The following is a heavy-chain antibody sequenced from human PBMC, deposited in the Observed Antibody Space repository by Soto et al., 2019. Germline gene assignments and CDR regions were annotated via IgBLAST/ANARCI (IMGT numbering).Heavy chain of an antibody. V-gene: IGHV3-23*01. D-gene: IGHD3-9*01. CDR3: AKAPYDILTGYYRGSWHFDY. CDR2: ISGSGGST. J-gene: IGHJ4*02. CDR1: GFTFSSYA. Sequence: GGSLRLSCAASGFTFSSYAMSWVRQAPGKGLEWVSAISGSGGSTYYADSVKGRFTISRDNSKNTLYLQMNSLRAEDTAVYYCAKAPYDILTGYYRGSWHFDYWGQGTLVTVSS.